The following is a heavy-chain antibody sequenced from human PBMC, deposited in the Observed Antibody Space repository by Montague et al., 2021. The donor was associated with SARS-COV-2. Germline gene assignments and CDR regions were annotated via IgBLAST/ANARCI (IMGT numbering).Heavy chain of an antibody. V-gene: IGHV4-61*02. Sequence: TLSLTCSVSGGSISSGSYYWSWIRQPAGKGLEWIGRIYTSGGANYNPSLNSRVTISVDTSKNQFSLNLTSVTAADTAVYYCARAALPGRKNWFAPWGQGTLVTVSS. CDR1: GGSISSGSYY. CDR3: ARAALPGRKNWFAP. J-gene: IGHJ5*02. D-gene: IGHD2-2*01. CDR2: IYTSGGA.